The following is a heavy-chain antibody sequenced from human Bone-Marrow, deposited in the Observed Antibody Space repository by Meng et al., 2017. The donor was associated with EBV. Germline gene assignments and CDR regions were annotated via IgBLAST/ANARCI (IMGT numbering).Heavy chain of an antibody. CDR1: GASVSGGTYH. D-gene: IGHD3-10*01. Sequence: QVHLSESGPGLVNPSETLSLTFTVPGASVSGGTYHWSWLRQPPGKELEWIGYIYDGGTTIYNPSLKSRVTILVDASKNQFSLKLSSVTTADTAVYYCAKSRSSTPGVVDYWGQGTLVTVSS. V-gene: IGHV4-61*01. J-gene: IGHJ4*02. CDR2: IYDGGTT. CDR3: AKSRSSTPGVVDY.